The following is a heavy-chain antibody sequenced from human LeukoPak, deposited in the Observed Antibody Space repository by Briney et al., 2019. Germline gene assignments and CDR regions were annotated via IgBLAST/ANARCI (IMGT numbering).Heavy chain of an antibody. CDR1: GLAFSAYK. Sequence: GGSLRLSCAASGLAFSAYKMHWVRQAPRKGLVWVSRISTDGYTTDYADFVQGRFTASRDNTKNTWSLEMNSLRAEDTAVYYCVVGGSPGCWGQGTLVTVSS. CDR2: ISTDGYTT. CDR3: VVGGSPGC. V-gene: IGHV3-74*01. J-gene: IGHJ4*02. D-gene: IGHD2-15*01.